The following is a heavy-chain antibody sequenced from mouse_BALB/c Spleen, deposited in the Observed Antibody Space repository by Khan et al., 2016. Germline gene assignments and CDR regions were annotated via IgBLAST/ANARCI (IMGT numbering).Heavy chain of an antibody. CDR3: ARDPFYYYGSSYWYFDV. V-gene: IGHV3-6*02. CDR2: ISYDGSN. Sequence: VQLQESGPGLVKPSQSLSLTCSVTGYSITSGYYWNWIRQFPGNKLEWMGYISYDGSNNYNPSFKNRISITRDTSKNQFFLKLNSVTTEDTATYYCARDPFYYYGSSYWYFDVWGAGTTVTVSS. D-gene: IGHD1-1*01. CDR1: GYSITSGYY. J-gene: IGHJ1*01.